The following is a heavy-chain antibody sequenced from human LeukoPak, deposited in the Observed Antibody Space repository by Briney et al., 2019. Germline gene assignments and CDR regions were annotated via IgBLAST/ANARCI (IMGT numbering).Heavy chain of an antibody. CDR3: ARGLERVTMVRGVNVFDP. CDR1: GFTFDDYA. D-gene: IGHD3-10*01. Sequence: KAGGSLRLSCAASGFTFDDYAMHWVRQAPGKGLEWVSGISGSGGSIYYADSVKGRFTISRDNSKNTLYLQMNSLRSDDTAVYYCARGLERVTMVRGVNVFDPWGQGTLVTVSS. V-gene: IGHV3-23*01. J-gene: IGHJ5*02. CDR2: ISGSGGSI.